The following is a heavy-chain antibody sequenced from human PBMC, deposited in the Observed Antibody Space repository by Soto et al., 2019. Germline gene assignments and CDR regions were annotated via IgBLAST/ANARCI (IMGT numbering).Heavy chain of an antibody. V-gene: IGHV1-69*06. Sequence: QVQLVQSGAEVKKPGSSVKVSCKASGGTFSSYAISWVRQAPGQGLEWMGGIIPIFGTANYAQKFQGRVTITADKSTSKDYMELSSLKSEDTAVYYCARDNGGGTTTVPTDAFDIWGQGTMVTVSS. D-gene: IGHD4-17*01. CDR3: ARDNGGGTTTVPTDAFDI. CDR1: GGTFSSYA. J-gene: IGHJ3*02. CDR2: IIPIFGTA.